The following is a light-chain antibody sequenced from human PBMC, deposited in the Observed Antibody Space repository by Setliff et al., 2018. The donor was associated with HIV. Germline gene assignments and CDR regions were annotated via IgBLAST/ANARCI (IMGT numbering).Light chain of an antibody. CDR3: SSYVDGHVI. V-gene: IGLV1-40*01. CDR1: RSNIGAGYD. J-gene: IGLJ2*01. CDR2: GNS. Sequence: QSVLTQPPSVSGAPGQRVTISCTGSRSNIGAGYDVQWYQQLPGTAPKLVMFGNSNRPSGVPDRFSGSKSGNTASLTISGLQAEDEADYSCSSYVDGHVIFGGGTKVTVL.